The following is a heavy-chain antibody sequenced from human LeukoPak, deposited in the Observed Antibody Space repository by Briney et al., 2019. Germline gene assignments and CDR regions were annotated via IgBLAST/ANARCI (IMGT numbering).Heavy chain of an antibody. Sequence: SVKVSCKASGGTFSSYAISWVRQTPGQGLEWMGGIIPIFGTANYAQKFQGRVTITTDESTSTAYMELSSLRSEDTAVYYCARAGSNYDHYFDYWGQGTLVNVSS. CDR3: ARAGSNYDHYFDY. CDR2: IIPIFGTA. D-gene: IGHD3-22*01. V-gene: IGHV1-69*05. J-gene: IGHJ4*02. CDR1: GGTFSSYA.